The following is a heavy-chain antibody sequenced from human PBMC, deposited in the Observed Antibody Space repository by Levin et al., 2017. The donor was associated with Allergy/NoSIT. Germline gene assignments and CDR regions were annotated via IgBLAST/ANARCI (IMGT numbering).Heavy chain of an antibody. CDR1: GFTFSSYG. D-gene: IGHD3-3*01. Sequence: PGGSLRLSCAASGFTFSSYGMHWVRQAPGKGLEWVAVIWYDGSNKYYADSVKGRFTISRDNSKNTLYLQMNSLRAEDTAVYYCARGRGYDFWSGYYVTDKYGMDVWGQGTTVTVSS. V-gene: IGHV3-33*01. J-gene: IGHJ6*02. CDR3: ARGRGYDFWSGYYVTDKYGMDV. CDR2: IWYDGSNK.